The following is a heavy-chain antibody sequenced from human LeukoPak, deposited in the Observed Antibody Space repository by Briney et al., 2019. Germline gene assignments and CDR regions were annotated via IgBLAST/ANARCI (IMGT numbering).Heavy chain of an antibody. CDR2: IYWDDDK. CDR3: AHRRRYYDILTGYSKGRNWFDP. Sequence: SGPTLVKPTQTLTLTCTFSGFSLSTSGVGVGWIRQPPGKALEWLTLIYWDDDKRYSPSLKSRLTITKDTSKNQVVLTMTNMDPVDTATYYCAHRRRYYDILTGYSKGRNWFDPWGQGTLVTVSS. D-gene: IGHD3-9*01. V-gene: IGHV2-5*02. CDR1: GFSLSTSGVG. J-gene: IGHJ5*02.